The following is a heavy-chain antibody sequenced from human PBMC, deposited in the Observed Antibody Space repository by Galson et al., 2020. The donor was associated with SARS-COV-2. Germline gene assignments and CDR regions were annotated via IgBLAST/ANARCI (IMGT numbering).Heavy chain of an antibody. V-gene: IGHV3-23*01. CDR2: ISETGTIA. CDR1: GVTFSNSV. D-gene: IGHD1-26*01. Sequence: GGSLRLSCAAFGVTFSNSVLSWVRQAPGKGLEWVSTISETGTIARYADSLKGRFTISRDNSNNMLYLQMSSLRAEDTAIYYCAKHHNNEGRYWGQGTMVTVSS. CDR3: AKHHNNEGRY. J-gene: IGHJ4*02.